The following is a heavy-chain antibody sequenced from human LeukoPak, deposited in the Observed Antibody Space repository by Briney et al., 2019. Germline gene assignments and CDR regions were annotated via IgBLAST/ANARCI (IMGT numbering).Heavy chain of an antibody. J-gene: IGHJ4*02. CDR1: GGSFSGYY. CDR2: INHSGST. Sequence: SETLSLTCAVYGGSFSGYYWSWIRQPPGKGLEWIGEINHSGSTNYNPSLKSRVTISVDTSKNQFSLKLSSVTAADTAVYYCARVWVDIVATVGEAAYCGGDCYLRYFDYWGQGTLVTVSS. V-gene: IGHV4-34*01. D-gene: IGHD2-21*02. CDR3: ARVWVDIVATVGEAAYCGGDCYLRYFDY.